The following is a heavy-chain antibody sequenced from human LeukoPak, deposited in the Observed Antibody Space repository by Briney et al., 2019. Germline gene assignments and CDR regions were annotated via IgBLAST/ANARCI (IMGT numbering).Heavy chain of an antibody. CDR2: IYYSGST. J-gene: IGHJ4*02. D-gene: IGHD3-10*01. CDR1: GGSISSGDYY. Sequence: SETLSLTCTVSGGSISSGDYYWSWIRQHPGKGLEWIGYIYYSGSTYYNPSLKSRVTISFDTSKNQFSLKLSSVTAADTAVYYCARDQEDSGTDYWGQGTLVTVSS. V-gene: IGHV4-31*03. CDR3: ARDQEDSGTDY.